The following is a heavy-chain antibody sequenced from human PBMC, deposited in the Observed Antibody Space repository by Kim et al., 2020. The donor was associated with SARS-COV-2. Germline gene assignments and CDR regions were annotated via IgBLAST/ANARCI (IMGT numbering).Heavy chain of an antibody. Sequence: GGSLRLSCAASGFTFTTYWMFWVRQAPGKGLEWVATIKQDGSETHYVDSVRGRFTISRDNTKNSVYLQMDSLRDEDTAVYYCAGGGGLVLDSWGQGTLVAVST. J-gene: IGHJ4*02. V-gene: IGHV3-7*05. CDR2: IKQDGSET. D-gene: IGHD5-12*01. CDR1: GFTFTTYW. CDR3: AGGGGLVLDS.